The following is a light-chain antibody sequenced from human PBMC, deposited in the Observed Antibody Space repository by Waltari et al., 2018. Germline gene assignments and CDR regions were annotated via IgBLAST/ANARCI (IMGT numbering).Light chain of an antibody. CDR1: QTVDKY. CDR3: QQSYFAPWT. V-gene: IGKV1-39*01. J-gene: IGKJ1*01. Sequence: IQMTPSPSSLSASVGDRVTITCRASQTVDKYLNWYQQKPGKAPKLLIYTASRLQSGVPSRFSGSGSGTDFTLTISSLQPEDFATYYCQQSYFAPWTFGQGTKVESK. CDR2: TAS.